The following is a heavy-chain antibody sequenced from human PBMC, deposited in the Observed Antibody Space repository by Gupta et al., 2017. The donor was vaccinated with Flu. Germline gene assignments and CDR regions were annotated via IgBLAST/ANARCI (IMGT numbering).Heavy chain of an antibody. CDR1: GGSISSYY. J-gene: IGHJ6*02. CDR2: IYYSGST. V-gene: IGHV4-59*01. CDR3: ARDRLNSDLWSGYPTYYYGMDV. Sequence: QVQLQESGPGLVQPSETLSLTCTVSGGSISSYYWSWIRQPPGKGLEWIGYIYYSGSTNYNPSLKSRVTISVDTSKNQFSLKLSSVTAADTAVYYCARDRLNSDLWSGYPTYYYGMDVWGQGTTVTVSS. D-gene: IGHD3-3*01.